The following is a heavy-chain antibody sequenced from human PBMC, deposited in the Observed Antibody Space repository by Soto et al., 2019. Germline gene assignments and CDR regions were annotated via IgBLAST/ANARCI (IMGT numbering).Heavy chain of an antibody. Sequence: QMQLVQSGPEVKKPGTSVKVSCKASGFTFTSSAVQWVRQARGQRLEWIGWIVVGSGNTNYAQKFQERVTITRDMSTSTAYRELSSLRSEDTAVYYCAAGIVPAAMWEGIDYWGQGTLVTVSS. V-gene: IGHV1-58*01. D-gene: IGHD2-2*01. J-gene: IGHJ4*02. CDR3: AAGIVPAAMWEGIDY. CDR1: GFTFTSSA. CDR2: IVVGSGNT.